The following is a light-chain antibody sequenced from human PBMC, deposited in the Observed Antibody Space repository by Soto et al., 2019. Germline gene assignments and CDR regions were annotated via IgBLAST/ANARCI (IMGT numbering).Light chain of an antibody. Sequence: RVMTQSPATLSVSPGERATLSCRASQSVSRNLAWYQQRPGQAPRLLISGASTRATGIAARFSGSGSGREFTLTISSLQSEDSALYYCQQYSNWPTFGQGTRLEI. J-gene: IGKJ5*01. V-gene: IGKV3-15*01. CDR3: QQYSNWPT. CDR2: GAS. CDR1: QSVSRN.